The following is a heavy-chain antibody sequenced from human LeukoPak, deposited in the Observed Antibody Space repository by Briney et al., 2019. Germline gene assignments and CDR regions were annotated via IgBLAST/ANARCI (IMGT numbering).Heavy chain of an antibody. CDR2: IYPGDSDT. CDR3: ASKQQLVLGAFDI. Sequence: GESLKISCKGSGYSFTSYWIGWVRQMPGKGLEWMGIIYPGDSDTRYSPSFQGQVTISADKSISTAYLQWSSLEASNTAMYYCASKQQLVLGAFDIWGQGTMVTVSS. CDR1: GYSFTSYW. J-gene: IGHJ3*02. D-gene: IGHD6-13*01. V-gene: IGHV5-51*01.